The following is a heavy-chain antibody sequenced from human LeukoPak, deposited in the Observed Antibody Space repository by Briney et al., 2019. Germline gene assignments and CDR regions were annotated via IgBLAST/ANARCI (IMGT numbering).Heavy chain of an antibody. CDR2: IYHSGST. J-gene: IGHJ5*02. CDR1: GGSISSSNW. D-gene: IGHD3-22*01. Sequence: SGTLSLTCAVSGGSISSSNWWSWVRQPPGKGLEWIGEIYHSGSTYYNPSLKSRVTISVDTSKNQFSLKLSSVTAADTAVYYCARRAPWGYWFDPWGQGTLVTVSS. V-gene: IGHV4-4*02. CDR3: ARRAPWGYWFDP.